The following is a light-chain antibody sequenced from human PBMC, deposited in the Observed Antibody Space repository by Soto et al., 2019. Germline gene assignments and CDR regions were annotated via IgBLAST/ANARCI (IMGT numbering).Light chain of an antibody. CDR1: QDIDNH. CDR3: QQYHRLPCT. V-gene: IGKV1-33*01. CDR2: DAS. J-gene: IGKJ2*02. Sequence: DIQMTQAPSSLSASVGDRITITCQASQDIDNHLNWYQQKPGKAPKLLIYDASKLEAGDTSRFSGTGSETDFSLTITSLQPEDIATYYCQQYHRLPCTFGQGTKLDI.